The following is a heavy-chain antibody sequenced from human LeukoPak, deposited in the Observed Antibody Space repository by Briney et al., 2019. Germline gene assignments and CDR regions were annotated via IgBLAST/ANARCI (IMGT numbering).Heavy chain of an antibody. J-gene: IGHJ3*02. CDR3: ARDDRYGGNSDAFDI. D-gene: IGHD4-23*01. CDR1: GFTFSSYA. Sequence: GGSLRLSCAASGFTFSSYAMNWVRQAPGKGLEWVSFISRSSTTIYYADSVKGRFTISRDNAKNSLYLQMNSLRAEDTAVYYCARDDRYGGNSDAFDIWGQGTMVTVSS. CDR2: ISRSSTTI. V-gene: IGHV3-48*01.